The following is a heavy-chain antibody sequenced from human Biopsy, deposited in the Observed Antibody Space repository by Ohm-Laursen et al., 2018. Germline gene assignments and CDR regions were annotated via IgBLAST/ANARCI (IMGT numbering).Heavy chain of an antibody. D-gene: IGHD3-3*01. Sequence: SLRLSCAASGFNFSAYGMHWVRQASGKRLEWVAVIWYDGRNQYYADFVKGRFTISRDNSKNTLYLQMNSLRAEDTAVYFCAREIYPTTIYRPVDSWGQGTLVTVSS. J-gene: IGHJ5*01. CDR2: IWYDGRNQ. CDR3: AREIYPTTIYRPVDS. V-gene: IGHV3-33*01. CDR1: GFNFSAYG.